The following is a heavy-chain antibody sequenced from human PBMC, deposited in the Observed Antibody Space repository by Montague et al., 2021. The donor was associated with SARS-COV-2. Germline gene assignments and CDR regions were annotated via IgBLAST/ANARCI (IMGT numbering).Heavy chain of an antibody. J-gene: IGHJ6*02. Sequence: CAITGDSVASNSGAWNWIRHSPSRGLEWLGRTYYRSKWYNDYAVSVKSRITTNPDTSKNQFSLQLNSVTPEDTAVYYCASGRMVPYSSSWTTLYYYYGMDVWGQGTTVTVSS. CDR3: ASGRMVPYSSSWTTLYYYYGMDV. CDR2: TYYRSKWYN. V-gene: IGHV6-1*01. D-gene: IGHD6-13*01. CDR1: GDSVASNSGA.